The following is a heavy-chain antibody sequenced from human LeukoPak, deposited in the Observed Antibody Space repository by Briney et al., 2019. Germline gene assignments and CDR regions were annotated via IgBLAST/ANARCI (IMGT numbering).Heavy chain of an antibody. V-gene: IGHV1-69*04. CDR1: GGTFSSYA. D-gene: IGHD2-2*01. J-gene: IGHJ6*02. CDR3: ARAESSTYYYYGMDV. CDR2: IIPILGIA. Sequence: SVKVSCKASGGTFSSYAISWVRQAPGQGLEWMGRIIPILGIANYAQKFQGRVTITADKSTSTAYMELSSLRSGDTAVYYCARAESSTYYYYGMDVWGQGTTVTVSS.